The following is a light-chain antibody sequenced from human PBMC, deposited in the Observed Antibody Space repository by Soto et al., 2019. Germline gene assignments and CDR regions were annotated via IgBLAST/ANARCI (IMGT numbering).Light chain of an antibody. J-gene: IGLJ3*02. CDR1: SSDVGSYNL. CDR2: EGS. CDR3: FSYAGDSTWV. Sequence: QSALTQPASVSGSPGQSITISCTGTSSDVGSYNLVSWYQQHPGKAPKLMIYEGSKRPSGVSNRFSGSKSGSTASLTISGLQADDEADYFCFSYAGDSTWVFGGGTKLTVL. V-gene: IGLV2-23*01.